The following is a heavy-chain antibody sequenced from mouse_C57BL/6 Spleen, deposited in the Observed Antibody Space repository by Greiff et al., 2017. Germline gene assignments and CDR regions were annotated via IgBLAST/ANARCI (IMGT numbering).Heavy chain of an antibody. CDR3: ARNNWDVRYFDV. J-gene: IGHJ1*03. Sequence: QVPLKHSGPELVKPGASVKISCKASGYAFSSSWMNWVKQRPGKGLEWIGRIYPGDGDTNYNGKFKGKATLTADKSSSTAYMQLSSLTSEDSAVYFCARNNWDVRYFDVWGTGTTVTVSS. D-gene: IGHD4-1*01. CDR1: GYAFSSSW. V-gene: IGHV1-82*01. CDR2: IYPGDGDT.